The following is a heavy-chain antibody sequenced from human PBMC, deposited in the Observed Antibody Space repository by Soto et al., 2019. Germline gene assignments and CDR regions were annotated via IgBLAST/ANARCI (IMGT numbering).Heavy chain of an antibody. V-gene: IGHV1-8*01. J-gene: IGHJ3*02. CDR1: GYTFTSYD. CDR3: ARAPTVTTWHDAFDI. CDR2: MNPNSGNT. Sequence: ASVKVSCKASGYTFTSYDISWVRQATGQGLEWMGWMNPNSGNTGYAQKFQGRVTMTRNTSISTAYMELSSLRSEDTAVYYCARAPTVTTWHDAFDIWGQGTMVTVSS. D-gene: IGHD4-17*01.